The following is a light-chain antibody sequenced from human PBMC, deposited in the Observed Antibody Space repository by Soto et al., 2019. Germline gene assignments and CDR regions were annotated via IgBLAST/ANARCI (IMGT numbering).Light chain of an antibody. CDR2: DAS. J-gene: IGKJ4*01. CDR1: QSVNSY. CDR3: QQRSNWLT. Sequence: EIVLTQSPATLSLSPGERATLSCRASQSVNSYLAWYQQKPGQAPRLLIYDASTRATGIPARFSGSGSGTDSTLTISSPEPEDFAVYYCQQRSNWLTFGGGTKVEIK. V-gene: IGKV3-11*01.